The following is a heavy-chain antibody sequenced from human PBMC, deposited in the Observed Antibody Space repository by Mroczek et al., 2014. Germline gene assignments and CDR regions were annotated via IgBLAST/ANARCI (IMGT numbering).Heavy chain of an antibody. J-gene: IGHJ3*01. CDR2: INPAGGT. Sequence: QVQLVESGAEVKKPGASVKVSCATSGYPFTTQYIHWVRQAPGQGLEWMGVINPAGGTSHGRRFRDRVILTSDAPTNTVYMELTGLRSEDTAMYYCARESIGSYDHIGVDVWGQGSLVTVSS. CDR1: GYPFTTQY. V-gene: IGHV1-46*01. CDR3: ARESIGSYDHIGVDV. D-gene: IGHD2-2*01.